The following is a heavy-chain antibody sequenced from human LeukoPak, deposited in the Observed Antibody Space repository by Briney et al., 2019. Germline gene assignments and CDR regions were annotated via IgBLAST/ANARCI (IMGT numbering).Heavy chain of an antibody. CDR2: INNSGST. J-gene: IGHJ3*02. CDR3: ASEAPCGGDCYLNAFDI. Sequence: TSETLSLTCAVYGGSFSGYYWSWIRQPPGKGLEWIGEINNSGSTNYNPSLKSRVTISVDTSKNQFSLKLSSVTAADTAVYYCASEAPCGGDCYLNAFDIWGQGTMVTVSS. CDR1: GGSFSGYY. D-gene: IGHD2-21*02. V-gene: IGHV4-34*01.